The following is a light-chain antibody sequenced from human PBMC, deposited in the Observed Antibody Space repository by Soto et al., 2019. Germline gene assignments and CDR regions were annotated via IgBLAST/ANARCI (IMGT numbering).Light chain of an antibody. CDR1: SSDVGGYNY. CDR3: SSYTSSSTYV. CDR2: EVS. V-gene: IGLV2-14*01. Sequence: QSALTQPASVSGSPGQSITISCTGTSSDVGGYNYVSWYQQHSGKAPKLMIYEVSNRPSGVSNRFSGSKSGNTASLTISGLQAEDEADYYCSSYTSSSTYVFXTGTKVTVL. J-gene: IGLJ1*01.